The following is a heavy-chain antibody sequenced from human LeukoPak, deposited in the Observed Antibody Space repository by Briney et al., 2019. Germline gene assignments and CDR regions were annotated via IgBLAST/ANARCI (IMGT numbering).Heavy chain of an antibody. CDR3: ARDPTPYYDFWSGYSVLFDY. J-gene: IGHJ4*02. D-gene: IGHD3-3*01. V-gene: IGHV1-18*01. CDR1: GYTFTSYA. CDR2: IIPIFGTA. Sequence: ASVKVSCKASGYTFTSYAMNWVRQAPGQGLEWMGGIIPIFGTANYAQKLQGRVTMTTDTSTSTAYMELRSLRSDDTAVYYCARDPTPYYDFWSGYSVLFDYWGQGTLVTVSS.